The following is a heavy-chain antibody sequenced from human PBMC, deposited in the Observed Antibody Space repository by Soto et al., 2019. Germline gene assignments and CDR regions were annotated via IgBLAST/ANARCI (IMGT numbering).Heavy chain of an antibody. CDR3: ARTYGGLISNFDY. CDR2: IYSGGST. J-gene: IGHJ4*02. D-gene: IGHD3-10*01. Sequence: EVQLVESGGGLVQPGGSLRLSCAASGFTVSSNYMSWVRQAPGKGLEWVSVIYSGGSTYYADSVKGRFTISRDNSKNTLYLQMNSLRAADTAVYYCARTYGGLISNFDYWGQGPLVTVSS. V-gene: IGHV3-66*01. CDR1: GFTVSSNY.